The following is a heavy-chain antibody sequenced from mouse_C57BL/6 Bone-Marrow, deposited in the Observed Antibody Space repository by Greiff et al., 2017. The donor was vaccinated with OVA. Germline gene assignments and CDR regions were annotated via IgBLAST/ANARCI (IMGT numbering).Heavy chain of an antibody. J-gene: IGHJ2*01. CDR3: ARHAYGSTFDY. CDR2: FYTGSGSI. CDR1: GYTFTEYT. V-gene: IGHV1-62-2*01. D-gene: IGHD1-1*01. Sequence: QVQLQQSGAELVKPGASVKLSCKASGYTFTEYTIHWVKQRSGQGLEWIGWFYTGSGSITYNEKFNDTATLTADKSSSSLHMELSRLTSEASAVYFCARHAYGSTFDYWGQGTTLTVSS.